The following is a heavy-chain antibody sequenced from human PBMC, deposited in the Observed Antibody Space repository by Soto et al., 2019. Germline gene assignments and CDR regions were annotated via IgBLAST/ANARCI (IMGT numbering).Heavy chain of an antibody. CDR3: ARGSYSSSWYWGWFDP. D-gene: IGHD6-13*01. J-gene: IGHJ5*02. CDR1: GFTFSSYA. Sequence: ESGGGVVQPGRSLRLSCAASGFTFSSYAMHWVRQAPGKGLEWVAVISYDGSNKYYADSVKGRFTISRDNSKNTLYLQMNSLRAEDTAVYYCARGSYSSSWYWGWFDPWGQGTLVTVSS. CDR2: ISYDGSNK. V-gene: IGHV3-30-3*01.